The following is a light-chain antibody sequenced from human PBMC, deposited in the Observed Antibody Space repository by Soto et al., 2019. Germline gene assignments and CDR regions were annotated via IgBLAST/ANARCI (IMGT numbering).Light chain of an antibody. V-gene: IGKV3-20*01. CDR1: QTVRNNY. Sequence: EFVLTQSPGTLSLSPGGRATLSCRASQTVRNNYLAWYQQKPGQAPRLLIYDASSRATGIPDRFSGGGSGKDFTLTISRLEPEDFAVYYCQQFSSYPRTFGGGTKVDIK. CDR3: QQFSSYPRT. J-gene: IGKJ4*01. CDR2: DAS.